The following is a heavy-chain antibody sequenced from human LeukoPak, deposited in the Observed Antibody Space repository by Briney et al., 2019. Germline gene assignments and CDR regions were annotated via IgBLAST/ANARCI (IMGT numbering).Heavy chain of an antibody. CDR2: INSNRSYI. CDR1: GFTLSSYS. J-gene: IGHJ4*02. D-gene: IGHD6-13*01. CDR3: ARGGPGYSSSWSLGG. V-gene: IGHV3-21*01. Sequence: GGSLTLSCSTLGFTLSSYSMNWARQARGKGLEWVSSINSNRSYIYYADSVKGRFTISRDNAKNSLYLQMNSLRAEDTAVYYCARGGPGYSSSWSLGGWGEGTLVTVSS.